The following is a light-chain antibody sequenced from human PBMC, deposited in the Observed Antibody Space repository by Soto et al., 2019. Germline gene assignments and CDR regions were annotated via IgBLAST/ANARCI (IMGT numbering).Light chain of an antibody. CDR3: SSYTGSSTPV. CDR2: EVS. J-gene: IGLJ3*02. CDR1: SSDVGGYNY. V-gene: IGLV2-14*01. Sequence: QSALTQPASVSGSPGQSITISCTGTSSDVGGYNYVYLYQHHPGKAHKLMIYEVSNRPSGVSNRFSGSKSGNTASLTISGLQAEDEADYYCSSYTGSSTPVFGGGTKVTVL.